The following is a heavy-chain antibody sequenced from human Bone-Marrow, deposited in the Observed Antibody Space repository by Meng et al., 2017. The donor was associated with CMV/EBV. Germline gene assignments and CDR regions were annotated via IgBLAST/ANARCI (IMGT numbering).Heavy chain of an antibody. V-gene: IGHV4-34*01. J-gene: IGHJ4*02. D-gene: IGHD1-26*01. CDR1: GGSFSGYY. CDR2: INHSGST. Sequence: VQLQQWGAGLLKPSETLSLTCAVYGGSFSGYYWSWIRQPPGKGLEWIGEINHSGSTNYNPSLKSRVTISVDTSKNQFSLKLSSVTAADTAVYYCARGQGSGSYYWGQGTLVTVSS. CDR3: ARGQGSGSYY.